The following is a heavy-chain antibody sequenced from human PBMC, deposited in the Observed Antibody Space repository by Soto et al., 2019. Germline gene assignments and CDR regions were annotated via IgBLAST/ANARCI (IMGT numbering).Heavy chain of an antibody. Sequence: EVQLVESGGGLVQPGGSLRLSCAASGFTFSSYWMSWVRQAPGKGLEWVANIRQDGSDKCYVDSVKGRFTISRDNSKNSLYLQMNSLRVEDTAVYYCASPQQWLGQRGDFDYWGQGTLVTVSS. J-gene: IGHJ4*02. CDR3: ASPQQWLGQRGDFDY. V-gene: IGHV3-7*05. CDR2: IRQDGSDK. D-gene: IGHD6-19*01. CDR1: GFTFSSYW.